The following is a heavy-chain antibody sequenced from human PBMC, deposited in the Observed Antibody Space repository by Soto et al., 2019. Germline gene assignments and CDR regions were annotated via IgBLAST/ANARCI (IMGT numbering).Heavy chain of an antibody. CDR3: ARVDWEYSSSSGYYYYYGMDV. CDR2: IIPIFGTA. J-gene: IGHJ6*02. V-gene: IGHV1-69*13. Sequence: SVKVSCKASGGTFSSYAISWVRQAPGQGLEWMGGIIPIFGTANYAQKFQGRVTITADESTSTAYMELSSLGSEDTAVYYCARVDWEYSSSSGYYYYYGMDVWGQGTTVTVSS. CDR1: GGTFSSYA. D-gene: IGHD6-6*01.